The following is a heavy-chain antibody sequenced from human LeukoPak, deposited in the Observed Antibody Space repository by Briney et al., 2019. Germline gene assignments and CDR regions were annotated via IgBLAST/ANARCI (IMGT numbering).Heavy chain of an antibody. V-gene: IGHV1-2*02. Sequence: GASVKVSCKASDYTITGYYIHWVHQAPGQGLEWMGWINPSSGDTYYAQKFQGRVTMTRDTSITTAYMELSRLRSDDTAVYYCARGSMKNPRHSDYWGQGTLVTVSS. CDR1: DYTITGYY. CDR3: ARGSMKNPRHSDY. CDR2: INPSSGDT. J-gene: IGHJ4*02. D-gene: IGHD2/OR15-2a*01.